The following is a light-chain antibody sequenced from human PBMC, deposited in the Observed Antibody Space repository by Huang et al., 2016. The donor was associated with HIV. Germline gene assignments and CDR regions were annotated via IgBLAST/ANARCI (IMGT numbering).Light chain of an antibody. J-gene: IGKJ5*01. Sequence: DIVMTQSPDSLSVSPGERATIDCTSSQSLLYSLNNKNYLAWFQQKHGRPPKLLLYWASTRESGIPERFSGSGSGTDFTLTINNLQPEDVATYYCQQYYQNPQTFGQGT. CDR3: QQYYQNPQT. CDR2: WAS. V-gene: IGKV4-1*01. CDR1: QSLLYSLNNKNY.